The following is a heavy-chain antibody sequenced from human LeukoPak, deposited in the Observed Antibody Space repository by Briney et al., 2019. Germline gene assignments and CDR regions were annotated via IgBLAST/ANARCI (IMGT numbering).Heavy chain of an antibody. D-gene: IGHD3-22*01. CDR3: AKDSYYDSTHDY. V-gene: IGHV3-43*02. J-gene: IGHJ4*02. Sequence: GGSLRLSCAASGFTFDDYVMHWVRQAPGKGLEWVSLISGDGGSTYYADSVKGRFTISRDNSKNSLYLQMNSLRTEDTALYYCAKDSYYDSTHDYWGQGTLVTVSS. CDR2: ISGDGGST. CDR1: GFTFDDYV.